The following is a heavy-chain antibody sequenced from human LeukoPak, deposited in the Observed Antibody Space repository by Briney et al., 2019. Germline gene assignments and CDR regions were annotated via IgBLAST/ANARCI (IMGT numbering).Heavy chain of an antibody. CDR3: AKGHVPAAYYYGMDV. V-gene: IGHV3-33*03. Sequence: PGGSLRLSCAASGFTFSSYGMHWVRQAPGKGLEWVAVIWYDGSNKYYADSVKGRFTISRDNAKNSLYLQMNSLRAEDTALYYCAKGHVPAAYYYGMDVWGQGTTVTVSS. J-gene: IGHJ6*02. CDR1: GFTFSSYG. CDR2: IWYDGSNK. D-gene: IGHD2-2*01.